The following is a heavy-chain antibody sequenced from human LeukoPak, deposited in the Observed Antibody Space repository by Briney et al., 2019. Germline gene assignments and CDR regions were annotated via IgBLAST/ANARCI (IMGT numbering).Heavy chain of an antibody. V-gene: IGHV1-69*04. CDR3: ASYYYGSESLFDY. CDR1: GYTFTSYG. CDR2: IIPILGIA. J-gene: IGHJ4*02. Sequence: SVKVSCKASGYTFTSYGISWVRQAPGQGLEWMGRIIPILGIANYAQKFQGRVTITADKSTSTAYMELSSLRSEDTAVYYCASYYYGSESLFDYWGQGTLVTVSS. D-gene: IGHD3-10*01.